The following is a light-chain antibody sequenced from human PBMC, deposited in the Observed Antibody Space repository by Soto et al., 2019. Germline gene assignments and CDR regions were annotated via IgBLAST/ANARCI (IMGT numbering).Light chain of an antibody. CDR3: QPWGTGIHVV. J-gene: IGLJ2*01. V-gene: IGLV4-69*01. CDR1: SGHSSYA. Sequence: QPVLTQSPSASASLGASVKLTCTLSSGHSSYAIAWHQQQPEKGPRYLMKLNSDGSHSKGDGIPDRFSGSSSGAERYLTISRLQSEDEGEYYWQPWGTGIHVVFGGGTKVTVL. CDR2: LNSDGSH.